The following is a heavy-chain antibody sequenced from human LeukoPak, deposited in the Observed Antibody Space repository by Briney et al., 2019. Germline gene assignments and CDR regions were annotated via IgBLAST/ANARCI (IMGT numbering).Heavy chain of an antibody. D-gene: IGHD6-19*01. Sequence: ASVKVSCKASGYTFTSYGINWVRQATGQGLEWMGWMNPNSGNTGYAQKFQGRVTITRNTSISTAYMELSSLRSEDTAVYYCARIPSSGWYPYYYYYMDVWGKGTTVTVSS. CDR2: MNPNSGNT. V-gene: IGHV1-8*03. CDR3: ARIPSSGWYPYYYYYMDV. CDR1: GYTFTSYG. J-gene: IGHJ6*03.